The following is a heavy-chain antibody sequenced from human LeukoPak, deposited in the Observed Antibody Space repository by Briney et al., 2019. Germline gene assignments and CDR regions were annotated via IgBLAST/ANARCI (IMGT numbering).Heavy chain of an antibody. Sequence: QSGGSLRLSCAASGFTFSRYWMSWVRQAPGKGLEWVANIKQDGSEKNYVDSVKGRFTISRDNAKKSLYLQMNSLRAEDTAVYYCARRAGAYSHPYDYWGQGTLVTVSS. J-gene: IGHJ4*02. V-gene: IGHV3-7*03. CDR3: ARRAGAYSHPYDY. D-gene: IGHD4/OR15-4a*01. CDR1: GFTFSRYW. CDR2: IKQDGSEK.